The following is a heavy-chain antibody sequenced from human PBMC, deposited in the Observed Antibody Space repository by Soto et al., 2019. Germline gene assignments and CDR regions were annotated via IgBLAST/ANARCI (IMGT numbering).Heavy chain of an antibody. J-gene: IGHJ4*02. Sequence: SETLSLTCTVSGGSISSYYWSWIRQPPGKGLEWIGYIYYSGSTNYNPSLKSRVTISVDTSKNQFSLKLSSVTAADTAVYYCARGTGLSSWSGLVYWGQGTLVTVSS. CDR1: GGSISSYY. D-gene: IGHD6-13*01. V-gene: IGHV4-59*01. CDR2: IYYSGST. CDR3: ARGTGLSSWSGLVY.